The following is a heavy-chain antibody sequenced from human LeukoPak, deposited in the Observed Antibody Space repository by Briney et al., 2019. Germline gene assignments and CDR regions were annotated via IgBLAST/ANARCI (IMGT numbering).Heavy chain of an antibody. CDR2: INHSGST. J-gene: IGHJ4*02. CDR1: GGSLSGYY. V-gene: IGHV4-34*01. D-gene: IGHD3-16*02. Sequence: SETLSLTCAVYGGSLSGYYWSCIRQPPGKGLEWIGEINHSGSTNYNPSLKSRVTISVDTSKNQFSLKLSSVTAADTAVYYCARGADYVWGSYRYYYFDYWGQGTLVTVSS. CDR3: ARGADYVWGSYRYYYFDY.